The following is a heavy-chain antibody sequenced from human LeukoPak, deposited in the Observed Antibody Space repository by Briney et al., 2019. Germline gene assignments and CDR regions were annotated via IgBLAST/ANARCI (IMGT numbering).Heavy chain of an antibody. D-gene: IGHD4-11*01. CDR1: LYTFTCYY. CDR2: IKRSSRGT. V-gene: IGHV1-2*02. CDR3: ARDDSPVTTWMDV. Sequence: SLNVSCKASLYTFTCYYMHWLREAPGQGGDGMGWIKRSSRGTNYVQEVPVRVTMTRDTSISTAYMELSRLRSYDRAVYYCARDDSPVTTWMDVWGQRTTVSVPS. J-gene: IGHJ6*02.